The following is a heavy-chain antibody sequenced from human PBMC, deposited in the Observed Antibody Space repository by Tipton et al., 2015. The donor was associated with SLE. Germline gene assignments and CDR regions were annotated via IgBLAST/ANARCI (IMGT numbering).Heavy chain of an antibody. CDR2: ITSSGGST. J-gene: IGHJ6*02. Sequence: SLRLSCAASGFTFSSYAMSWVRQAPGKGLEWVSTITSSGGSTYYADSVKGRFTISRDNSKNTLFLQMNSLRAEDTAVYYCARGSRDYYDGMDVWGQGTTVTVSS. CDR3: ARGSRDYYDGMDV. CDR1: GFTFSSYA. D-gene: IGHD3-10*01. V-gene: IGHV3-23*01.